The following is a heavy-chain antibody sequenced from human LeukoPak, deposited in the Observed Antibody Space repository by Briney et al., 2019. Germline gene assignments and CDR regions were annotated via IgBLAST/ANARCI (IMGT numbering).Heavy chain of an antibody. V-gene: IGHV4-59*01. CDR3: ARDSSGWYYFDY. CDR2: IYYSGST. Sequence: PSETLSLTCTVSGASISTYYWSWIRQPPGKGLEWIGYIYYSGSTNYNPSLKSRVTISVDTSKNQFSLKLSSVTAADTAVYYCARDSSGWYYFDYWGQGTLVTVSS. CDR1: GASISTYY. D-gene: IGHD6-19*01. J-gene: IGHJ4*02.